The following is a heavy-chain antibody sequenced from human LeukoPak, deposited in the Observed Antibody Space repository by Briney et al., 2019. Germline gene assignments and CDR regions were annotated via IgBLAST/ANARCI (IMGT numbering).Heavy chain of an antibody. CDR1: GGTFSSYA. CDR3: ARVILEDIVVVPAAPNWFDP. V-gene: IGHV1-69*13. D-gene: IGHD2-2*01. CDR2: IIPIFGTA. J-gene: IGHJ5*02. Sequence: GASVKVSCKASGGTFSSYAISWVRQVPGQGLEWMGGIIPIFGTANYAQKLQGRVTITADESTSTAYMELSSLRSEDTAVYYCARVILEDIVVVPAAPNWFDPWGQGTLVTVSS.